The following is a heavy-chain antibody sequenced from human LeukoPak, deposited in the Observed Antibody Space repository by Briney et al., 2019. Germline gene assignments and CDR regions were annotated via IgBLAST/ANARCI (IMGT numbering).Heavy chain of an antibody. D-gene: IGHD2-15*01. CDR2: ISYDGSNK. CDR3: AKNLYCGGGSCYPSALGMDV. Sequence: GGSLRLSCAASGFTFSSYGMHWVRQAPGKGLEWAGVISYDGSNKYYADSVKGRFTISRDNSKNTLFLQMNSLRAEDTAVYYCAKNLYCGGGSCYPSALGMDVWGQGTTVTVSS. J-gene: IGHJ6*02. V-gene: IGHV3-30*18. CDR1: GFTFSSYG.